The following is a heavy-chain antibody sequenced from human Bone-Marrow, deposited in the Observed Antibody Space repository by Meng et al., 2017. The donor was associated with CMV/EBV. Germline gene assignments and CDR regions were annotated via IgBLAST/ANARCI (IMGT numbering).Heavy chain of an antibody. J-gene: IGHJ4*02. D-gene: IGHD1-26*01. V-gene: IGHV3-30-3*01. CDR2: ISYDGSNK. CDR1: GFTFSSYA. CDR3: AKGPHLVGATDPFDY. Sequence: GGSLRLSCAASGFTFSSYAMHWVRQAPGKGLEWVAVISYDGSNKYYADSVKGRFTISRDNSKNTLYLQMNSLRAEDTAVYYCAKGPHLVGATDPFDYWGQGTLVTVSS.